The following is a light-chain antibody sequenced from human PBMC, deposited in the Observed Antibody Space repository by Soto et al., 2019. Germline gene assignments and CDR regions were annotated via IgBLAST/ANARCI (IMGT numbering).Light chain of an antibody. J-gene: IGKJ2*01. V-gene: IGKV3-15*01. CDR1: QSVSSN. Sequence: EIVMTQSPATLSVSPGERATLSCRASQSVSSNLDWYQQKPGQAPRLLIYGASTRATGIPARFSGSGSGTEFTLTISSLQSEDFAVYYCQQYNNWPGTFGQGTKLEIK. CDR2: GAS. CDR3: QQYNNWPGT.